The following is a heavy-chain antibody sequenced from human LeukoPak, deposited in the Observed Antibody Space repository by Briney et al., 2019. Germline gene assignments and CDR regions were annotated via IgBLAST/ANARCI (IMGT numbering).Heavy chain of an antibody. Sequence: QTGGSLRLSCAASGFTFSSYAMSWVRQAPGKGLEWVSAISGSGGSTYYADSVKGRFTISRDNSKNTLYLQMNSLRAEDTAVYYCAKRYCSSTSCYNEDAFDIWGQGTMVTVSS. CDR1: GFTFSSYA. CDR3: AKRYCSSTSCYNEDAFDI. D-gene: IGHD2-2*02. CDR2: ISGSGGST. J-gene: IGHJ3*02. V-gene: IGHV3-23*01.